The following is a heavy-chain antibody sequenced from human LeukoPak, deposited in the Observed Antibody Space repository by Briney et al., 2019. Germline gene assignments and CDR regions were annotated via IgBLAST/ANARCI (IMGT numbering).Heavy chain of an antibody. CDR3: ARGWAVAGTDAIDY. CDR1: GYTFTSYD. V-gene: IGHV1-8*01. Sequence: ASVKVSCKASGYTFTSYDINWVRQATGQGLEWMGWMNPNSGNTGYAQKFQGRVTMTRNTSISTAYMELSSLRSEDTAVYYCARGWAVAGTDAIDYWGQGTLVTVSS. D-gene: IGHD6-19*01. CDR2: MNPNSGNT. J-gene: IGHJ4*02.